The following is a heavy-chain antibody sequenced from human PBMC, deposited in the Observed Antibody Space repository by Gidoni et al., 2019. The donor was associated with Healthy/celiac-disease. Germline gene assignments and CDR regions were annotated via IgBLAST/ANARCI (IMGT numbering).Heavy chain of an antibody. Sequence: EVQLVESGGGLVQPGRSLRLSCAASGFTFDDYARHWVRQAPGKGLEWVSGISWNRGSRGYADSVKGRFTISRDNAKNSRYLQMNSLRAEDTALYYCAKDLAAPYPPYYYGMDVWGQGTTVTVSS. J-gene: IGHJ6*02. CDR1: GFTFDDYA. D-gene: IGHD2-15*01. V-gene: IGHV3-9*01. CDR3: AKDLAAPYPPYYYGMDV. CDR2: ISWNRGSR.